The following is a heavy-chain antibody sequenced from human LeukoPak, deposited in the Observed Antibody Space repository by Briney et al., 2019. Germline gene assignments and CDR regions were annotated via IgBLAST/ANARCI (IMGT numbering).Heavy chain of an antibody. J-gene: IGHJ4*02. CDR1: GYTFTSYY. D-gene: IGHD3-22*01. Sequence: GASVKVSCKASGYTFTSYYMHWVRQAPGQGLEWMGWINPNSGGTNYAQKFQGRVTMTRDMSTSTVYMELSSLRSEDTAVYYCAREEAVNYYDSSGSPGYWGQGTLVTVSS. CDR2: INPNSGGT. V-gene: IGHV1-2*02. CDR3: AREEAVNYYDSSGSPGY.